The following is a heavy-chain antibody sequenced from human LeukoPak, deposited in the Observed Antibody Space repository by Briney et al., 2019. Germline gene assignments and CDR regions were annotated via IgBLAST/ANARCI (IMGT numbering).Heavy chain of an antibody. CDR2: ISTTSDAM. Sequence: GGSLRLSCAASGFTFSNYAMNWVRQAPGKGLEWLSFISTTSDAMYYADSVKGRLTVSRDKAKNSLFLQMHSLRAEDTAIYYCAREIPGRIAADCWGQGTLVTVSS. CDR3: AREIPGRIAADC. D-gene: IGHD2-15*01. V-gene: IGHV3-48*01. CDR1: GFTFSNYA. J-gene: IGHJ4*02.